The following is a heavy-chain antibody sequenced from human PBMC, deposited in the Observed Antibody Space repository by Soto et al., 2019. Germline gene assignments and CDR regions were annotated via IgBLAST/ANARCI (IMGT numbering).Heavy chain of an antibody. J-gene: IGHJ6*02. CDR3: AKDQRELYYYYGMDV. CDR2: ISYDGSNK. V-gene: IGHV3-30*18. Sequence: LRLSCAASGFTFSSYGMHWVRQAPGKGLEWVAVISYDGSNKYYADSVKGRFTISRDNSKNTLYLQMNSLRAEDTAVYYCAKDQRELYYYYGMDVWGQGTTVTVSS. CDR1: GFTFSSYG. D-gene: IGHD3-10*01.